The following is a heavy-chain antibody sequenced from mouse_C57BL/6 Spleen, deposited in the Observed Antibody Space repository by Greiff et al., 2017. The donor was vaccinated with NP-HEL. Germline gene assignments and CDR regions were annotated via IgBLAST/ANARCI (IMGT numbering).Heavy chain of an antibody. Sequence: QVQLQQSGAELMKPGASVKLSCTATGYTFTGYWIEWVKQRPGHGLEWIGEILPGSGSTNYIEKFKGKATFTADTSSNTAYMQLSSLTTEDSANYYSANDDCGSSYVAYWGQGTLVTVSA. CDR3: ANDDCGSSYVAY. V-gene: IGHV1-9*01. CDR2: ILPGSGST. CDR1: GYTFTGYW. J-gene: IGHJ3*01. D-gene: IGHD1-1*01.